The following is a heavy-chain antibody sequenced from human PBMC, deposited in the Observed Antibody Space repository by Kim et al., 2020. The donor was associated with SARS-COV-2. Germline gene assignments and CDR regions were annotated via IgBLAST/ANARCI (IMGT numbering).Heavy chain of an antibody. CDR2: IYYRGTT. CDR3: ARGWGSEPYYFDY. D-gene: IGHD3-16*01. Sequence: SETLSLTCTVSGGSIRSDSYYWGWIRQTPGKGLEWIGSIYYRGTTFYNPSLRSRVTVSVDTSESRFSLELGSGTAADSAIYYCARGWGSEPYYFDYWGQGTLVTVSS. CDR1: GGSIRSDSYY. J-gene: IGHJ4*02. V-gene: IGHV4-39*01.